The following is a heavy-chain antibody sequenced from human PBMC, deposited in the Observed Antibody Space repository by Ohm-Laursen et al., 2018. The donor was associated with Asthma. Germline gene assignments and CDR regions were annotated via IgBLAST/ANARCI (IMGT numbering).Heavy chain of an antibody. CDR1: GGSLSGYY. J-gene: IGHJ3*02. CDR2: INHSGST. Sequence: SETLSLTCAVYGGSLSGYYWSWIRQPPGKGLEWIGEINHSGSTNYNPSLKSRVTISVDTSKNQFSLKLSSVTAADTAVYYCARAYSYYYDSSGYSDAFDIWGQGTMVTVSS. V-gene: IGHV4-34*01. CDR3: ARAYSYYYDSSGYSDAFDI. D-gene: IGHD3-22*01.